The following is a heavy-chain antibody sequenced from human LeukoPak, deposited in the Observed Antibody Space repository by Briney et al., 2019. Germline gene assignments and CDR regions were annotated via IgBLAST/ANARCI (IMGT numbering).Heavy chain of an antibody. D-gene: IGHD6-13*01. CDR3: ARGFGSSWYIVY. J-gene: IGHJ4*02. CDR1: GFTFSSYS. Sequence: GGSLRLSCAASGFTFSSYSMNWVRQAPGKWLEWVSSISSSSSYIYYADSVKGRFTISRDNAKNSLYLQMNSLRAEDTAVYYCARGFGSSWYIVYWGQGTLVTISS. CDR2: ISSSSSYI. V-gene: IGHV3-21*01.